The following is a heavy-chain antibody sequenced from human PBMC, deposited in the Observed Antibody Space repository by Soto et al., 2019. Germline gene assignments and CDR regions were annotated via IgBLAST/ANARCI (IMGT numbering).Heavy chain of an antibody. J-gene: IGHJ4*02. CDR2: IIPIFGTT. D-gene: IGHD1-26*01. CDR3: ARTYYQWEALHYFDF. V-gene: IGHV1-69*01. Sequence: QVQLVQSGAEVKKPGSSVKVSCTASGGTFSRYGFTWVRQAPGQGFQWMGGIIPIFGTTHYEQNFQGRLSVTADEATSTVYMELRSRRSDDTAIYFCARTYYQWEALHYFDFWGQGTLVTVSS. CDR1: GGTFSRYG.